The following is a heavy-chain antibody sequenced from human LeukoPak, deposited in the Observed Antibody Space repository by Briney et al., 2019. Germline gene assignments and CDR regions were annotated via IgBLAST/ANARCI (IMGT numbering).Heavy chain of an antibody. CDR1: GFTFSSYS. Sequence: GGSLRLSCAASGFTFSSYSMNWVRQAPGKGLEWVANIKQDGSEKYYVDSVKGRFTISRDNAKNSLYLQMNSLKTEDTAVYYCTLNNWYENGFDPWGQGTLVTVSS. V-gene: IGHV3-7*03. CDR2: IKQDGSEK. J-gene: IGHJ5*02. CDR3: TLNNWYENGFDP. D-gene: IGHD1-1*01.